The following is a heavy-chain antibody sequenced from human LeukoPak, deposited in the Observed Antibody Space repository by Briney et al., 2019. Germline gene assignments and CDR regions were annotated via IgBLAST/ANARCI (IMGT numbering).Heavy chain of an antibody. Sequence: SQTLSLTCTVSGGSISTYYWSWIRQPPGKGLEWIGYIYYSGSTNYNPPLKSRVTISEDTSKNQFSLKLTSVTAADTAVYYCANNYGDYQDVFDIWGQGTVVTVSS. J-gene: IGHJ3*02. CDR2: IYYSGST. V-gene: IGHV4-59*08. CDR3: ANNYGDYQDVFDI. CDR1: GGSISTYY. D-gene: IGHD4-17*01.